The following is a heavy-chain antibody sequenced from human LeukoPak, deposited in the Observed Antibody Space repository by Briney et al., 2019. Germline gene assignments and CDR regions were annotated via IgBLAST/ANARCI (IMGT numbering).Heavy chain of an antibody. CDR3: ARGYCSSTSCSGGVFDY. Sequence: KPSETLSLTCAVYGGSFSGYYWSWIRQPPGKGLEWIGEINHSGSTNYNPSLKSRVTISVDTSKNQFSLKLSSVTAADTAVYYCARGYCSSTSCSGGVFDYWGQGTLVTVSS. D-gene: IGHD2-2*01. V-gene: IGHV4-34*01. CDR2: INHSGST. CDR1: GGSFSGYY. J-gene: IGHJ4*02.